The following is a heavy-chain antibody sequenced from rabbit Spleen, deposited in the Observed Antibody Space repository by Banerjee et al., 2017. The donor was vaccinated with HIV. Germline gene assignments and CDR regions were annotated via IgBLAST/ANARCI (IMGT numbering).Heavy chain of an antibody. CDR2: INAATGKP. CDR1: GFSFSDRDV. Sequence: QEQLVESGGGLVQPEGSLTLTCKASGFSFSDRDVMCWVRQAPGKGLEWIACINAATGKPVYAAWAKGRFTISRTSSTTVTLRMTSLTAADTATYFCARDLSGVIGWTFYLWGQGPLVTVS. CDR3: ARDLSGVIGWTFYL. J-gene: IGHJ4*01. V-gene: IGHV1S45*01. D-gene: IGHD1-1*01.